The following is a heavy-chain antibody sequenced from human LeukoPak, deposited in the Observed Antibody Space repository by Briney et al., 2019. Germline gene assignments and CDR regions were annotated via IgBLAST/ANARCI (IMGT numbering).Heavy chain of an antibody. CDR1: GFTFSRHG. Sequence: GRSLRLSCAASGFTFSRHGMHWVRQAPGKGLEWVSSISSSSSYIYYADSVKGRFTISRDNAKNSLYLQMNSLRAEDTAVYYCASCSRGYSGYADYWGQGTLVTVSS. J-gene: IGHJ4*02. CDR3: ASCSRGYSGYADY. V-gene: IGHV3-21*01. CDR2: ISSSSSYI. D-gene: IGHD5-12*01.